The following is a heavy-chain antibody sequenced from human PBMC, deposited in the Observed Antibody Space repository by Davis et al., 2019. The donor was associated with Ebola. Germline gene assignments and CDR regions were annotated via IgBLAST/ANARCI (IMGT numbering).Heavy chain of an antibody. J-gene: IGHJ6*02. CDR2: IYSSGST. CDR3: AGSGTYAEDV. Sequence: SETLSLTCTVSGVSISDYYWSWIRQPPGKRLEWIGYIYSSGSTNYNPSLWSRVTISVDTSKAQFSLNLRSVTAADTATYYCAGSGTYAEDVWGQGTTVIVSS. D-gene: IGHD1-26*01. CDR1: GVSISDYY. V-gene: IGHV4-59*08.